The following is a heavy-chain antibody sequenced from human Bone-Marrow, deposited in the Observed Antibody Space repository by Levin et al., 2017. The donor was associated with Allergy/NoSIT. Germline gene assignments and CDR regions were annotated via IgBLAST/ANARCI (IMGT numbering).Heavy chain of an antibody. CDR3: ARDMGLRYFDWFLRDGAFDI. D-gene: IGHD3-9*01. V-gene: IGHV4-4*07. CDR2: IYTSGST. J-gene: IGHJ3*02. Sequence: SETLSLTCTVSGGSISSYYWSWIRQPAGKGLEWIGRIYTSGSTNYNPSLKSRVTMSVDTSKNQFSLKLSSVTAADTAVYYCARDMGLRYFDWFLRDGAFDIWGQGTMVTVSS. CDR1: GGSISSYY.